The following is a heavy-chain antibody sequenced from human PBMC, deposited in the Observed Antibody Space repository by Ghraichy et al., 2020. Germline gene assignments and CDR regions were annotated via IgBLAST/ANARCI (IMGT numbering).Heavy chain of an antibody. CDR3: ARGATGTTSGLDY. V-gene: IGHV3-33*01. CDR1: GFTFSTYA. D-gene: IGHD4-17*01. Sequence: WGSLRLSCAASGFTFSTYAMHWVRQAPGKGLEWVAVLWNDGNTKFYADSVRGRITVSRDTSKSALYLQINSLRAEDTAVYYCARGATGTTSGLDYWGQGTLITVSA. CDR2: LWNDGNTK. J-gene: IGHJ4*02.